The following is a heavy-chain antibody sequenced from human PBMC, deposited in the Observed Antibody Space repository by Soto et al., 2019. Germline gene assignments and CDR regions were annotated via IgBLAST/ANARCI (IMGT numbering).Heavy chain of an antibody. CDR1: GFTFSSYD. J-gene: IGHJ6*03. Sequence: GGSLRLSCAASGFTFSSYDMHWVRQATGKGLEWVSAIGTAGDTYYPGSVKGRFTISRENAKNSLYLQMNSLRAGDTAVYYCARERNFYGDYYYYYMDVWGKGTTVTVSS. V-gene: IGHV3-13*01. D-gene: IGHD4-17*01. CDR3: ARERNFYGDYYYYYMDV. CDR2: IGTAGDT.